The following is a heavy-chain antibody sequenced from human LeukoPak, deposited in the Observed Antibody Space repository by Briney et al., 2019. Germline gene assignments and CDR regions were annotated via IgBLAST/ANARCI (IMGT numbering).Heavy chain of an antibody. Sequence: PSETLSLTCTVSGYSISSGYYWGWIRQPPGKGLEWIGSIYHSGSTYYNPSLKSRVTISVDTSKNQFSLKLSSVTAADTAVYYCAREGGSYSSSLRSFDYWGQGTLVTVSS. CDR3: AREGGSYSSSLRSFDY. J-gene: IGHJ4*02. CDR2: IYHSGST. CDR1: GYSISSGYY. D-gene: IGHD6-6*01. V-gene: IGHV4-38-2*02.